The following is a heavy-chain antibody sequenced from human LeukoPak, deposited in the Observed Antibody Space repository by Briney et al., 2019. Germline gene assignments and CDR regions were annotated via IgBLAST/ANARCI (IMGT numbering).Heavy chain of an antibody. CDR3: ARVSASAYDFWSGYRANWFDP. CDR1: GGSFSGYY. D-gene: IGHD3-3*01. J-gene: IGHJ5*02. CDR2: INHSGST. Sequence: SETLTLTCAVYGGSFSGYYWRWIRQAPGKGLEWIGEINHSGSTNYYPSLKSRVTISVDTSKNQFSLKLSSVTAADTAVYYCARVSASAYDFWSGYRANWFDPWGQGTLVTVSS. V-gene: IGHV4-34*01.